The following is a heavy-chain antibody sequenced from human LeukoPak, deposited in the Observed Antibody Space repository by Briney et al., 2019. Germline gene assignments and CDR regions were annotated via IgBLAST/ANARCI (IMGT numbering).Heavy chain of an antibody. J-gene: IGHJ6*02. V-gene: IGHV6-1*01. CDR2: AYYRSNWYS. CDR3: ARGYYGSGRHGMDV. CDR1: GDSVSSNSAT. D-gene: IGHD3-10*01. Sequence: SQTLSLTCAISGDSVSSNSATWNGIRQSPSRGLEWLGRAYYRSNWYSDYALSVKSRITINPDTSKNQFSLQLDSVTPEDTAMYYCARGYYGSGRHGMDVWGQGTTVTVSS.